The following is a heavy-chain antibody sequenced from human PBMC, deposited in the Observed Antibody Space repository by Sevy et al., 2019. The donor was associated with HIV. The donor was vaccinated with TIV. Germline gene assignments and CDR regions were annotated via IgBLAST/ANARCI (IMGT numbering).Heavy chain of an antibody. J-gene: IGHJ4*02. CDR1: GITLTPYW. V-gene: IGHV3-74*01. Sequence: GGSLRLSCAASGITLTPYWMHWVRQVPGKGLVWVSRINSEGSSTSYGESVKGRFTISRDNGKNTVYLQMKSLRVEDTAVYFCSRGLYYYDMRGHQEPGDYWGQGVLVTVSS. D-gene: IGHD3-22*01. CDR2: INSEGSST. CDR3: SRGLYYYDMRGHQEPGDY.